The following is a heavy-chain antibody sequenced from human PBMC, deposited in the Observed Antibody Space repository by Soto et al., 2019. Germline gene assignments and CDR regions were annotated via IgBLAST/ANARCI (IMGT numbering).Heavy chain of an antibody. Sequence: SSETLSLTCAVYGGSFSGYYWSWIRQPPGKGLEWIGEINHSGSTNYNPSLKSRVTISVDTSKNQFSLKLSSVTAADTAVYYCAKLALHRYDDYWGQGTLVTVSS. V-gene: IGHV4-34*01. J-gene: IGHJ4*02. CDR3: AKLALHRYDDY. D-gene: IGHD3-3*01. CDR1: GGSFSGYY. CDR2: INHSGST.